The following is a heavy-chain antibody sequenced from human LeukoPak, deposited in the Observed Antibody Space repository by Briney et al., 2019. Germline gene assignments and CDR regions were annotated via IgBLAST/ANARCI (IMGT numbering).Heavy chain of an antibody. V-gene: IGHV3-7*01. CDR3: AELGITMIGGV. CDR1: GVTPSSDW. Sequence: GGSLRLSCAASGVTPSSDWMSWVRQAPGGGLEWVAKIKQDGSEKYYVDSVKGRFTISRDNAKNSLYLQMNSLRAEDTAVYYCAELGITMIGGVWGKGTTVTISS. D-gene: IGHD3-10*02. CDR2: IKQDGSEK. J-gene: IGHJ6*04.